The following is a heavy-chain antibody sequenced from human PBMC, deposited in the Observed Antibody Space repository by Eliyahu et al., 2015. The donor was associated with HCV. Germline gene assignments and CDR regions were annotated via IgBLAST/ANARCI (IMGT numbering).Heavy chain of an antibody. J-gene: IGHJ4*02. CDR3: ARDRDSYDXYFDY. V-gene: IGHV4-61*02. CDR2: IYTTGTA. D-gene: IGHD5-12*01. CDR1: GGSXSSPDYX. Sequence: QVQLQESGPGLVKPLQTLSLTCTVSGGSXSSPDYXXXWXRQPPGKGLXGIGXIYTTGTASYNPSLKSRVTISIDTSKNQFSLKVSSVTAADTAVYYCARDRDSYDXYFDYWGQGTLVTVSS.